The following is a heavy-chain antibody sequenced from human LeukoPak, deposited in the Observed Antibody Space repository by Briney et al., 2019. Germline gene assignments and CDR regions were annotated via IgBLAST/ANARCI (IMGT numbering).Heavy chain of an antibody. V-gene: IGHV4-59*11. CDR2: ISYIGST. D-gene: IGHD1-26*01. J-gene: IGHJ4*02. CDR3: AGSGSYFDY. Sequence: SETLSLTCTVSGGSFSSHYWSWIRQPPGKGLEWIGYISYIGSTNYNPSLKSRVTISVDTSKNQFSLKLSSVTAADTAVYYCAGSGSYFDYWGQGTLVTVSS. CDR1: GGSFSSHY.